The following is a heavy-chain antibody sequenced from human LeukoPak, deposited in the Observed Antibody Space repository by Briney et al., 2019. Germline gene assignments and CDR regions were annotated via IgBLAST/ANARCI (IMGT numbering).Heavy chain of an antibody. D-gene: IGHD1-26*01. CDR3: ARGLGSGWDWFDP. CDR1: GGSISSYY. V-gene: IGHV4-59*01. CDR2: IYYSGST. J-gene: IGHJ5*02. Sequence: SETLSLTCTVSGGSISSYYRSWIRQPPGKGLEWIGYIYYSGSTNYNPSLKSRVTISVDTSKNQFSLKLSSVTAADTAVYYCARGLGSGWDWFDPWGQGTLVTVSS.